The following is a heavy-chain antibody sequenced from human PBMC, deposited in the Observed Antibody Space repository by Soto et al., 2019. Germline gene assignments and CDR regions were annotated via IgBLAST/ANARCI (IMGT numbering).Heavy chain of an antibody. J-gene: IGHJ6*02. CDR2: ISYDGSNK. V-gene: IGHV3-30*18. D-gene: IGHD1-26*01. Sequence: GGSLRLSCAASGFTFSSYGMHWVRQAPGKGLEWVAVISYDGSNKYYADSVKGRFTISRDNSKNTLYLQMNSLRAEDTAVYYCAKEDSGSYSYGMDVWGQGTTVTVSS. CDR3: AKEDSGSYSYGMDV. CDR1: GFTFSSYG.